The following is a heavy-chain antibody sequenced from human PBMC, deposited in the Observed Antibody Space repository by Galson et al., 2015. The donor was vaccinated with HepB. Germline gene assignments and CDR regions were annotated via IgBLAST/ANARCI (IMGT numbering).Heavy chain of an antibody. D-gene: IGHD2/OR15-2a*01. J-gene: IGHJ6*02. CDR1: GGSISSGGYY. V-gene: IGHV4-31*03. CDR3: ARAQGASFVYGMDV. CDR2: IYYSGST. Sequence: TLSLTCTVSGGSISSGGYYWSWIRQHPGKGLEWIGYIYYSGSTYCNPSLKSRVTISVDTSKNQFSLKLSSVTAADTAVYYCARAQGASFVYGMDVWGQGTTVTVSS.